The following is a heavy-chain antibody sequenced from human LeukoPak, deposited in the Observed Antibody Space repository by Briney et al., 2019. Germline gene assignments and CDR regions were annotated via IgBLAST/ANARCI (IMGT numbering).Heavy chain of an antibody. D-gene: IGHD6-6*01. J-gene: IGHJ4*02. CDR2: ISGSGGST. CDR3: AKDQLLVVSSSSPFDY. CDR1: GFTSSSYA. Sequence: GGSLRLSCAASGFTSSSYAMSWVRQAPGKGLEWVSAISGSGGSTYYADSVKGRFTISRDNSKNTLYLQMNSLRAEDTAVYYCAKDQLLVVSSSSPFDYWGQGTLVTVSS. V-gene: IGHV3-23*01.